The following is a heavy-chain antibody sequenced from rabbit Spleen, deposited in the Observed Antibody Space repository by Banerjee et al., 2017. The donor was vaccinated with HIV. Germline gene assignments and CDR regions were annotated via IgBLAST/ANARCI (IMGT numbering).Heavy chain of an antibody. D-gene: IGHD7-1*01. Sequence: QEQLEESGGDLVKPGGSLALTCKASGFSFSSRYWICWVRQAPGKGLEWIGCINTGSSGTTYYASWAKGQFTITRSTSLNTVTLQMTSLTAADTATYFCARFYAGYGDFGFAAMWGQGTLVTVS. CDR2: INTGSSGTT. V-gene: IGHV1S45*01. J-gene: IGHJ3*01. CDR3: ARFYAGYGDFGFAAM. CDR1: GFSFSSRYW.